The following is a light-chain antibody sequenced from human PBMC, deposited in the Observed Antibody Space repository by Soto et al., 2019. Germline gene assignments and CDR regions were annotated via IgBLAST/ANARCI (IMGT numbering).Light chain of an antibody. J-gene: IGKJ1*01. V-gene: IGKV1-5*03. CDR1: QSISSW. CDR2: KAS. Sequence: IQMTQPSISLAGSVGYSVIITCLASQSISSWLAWYQQKPGKDPKLLIYKASSLESGVPSRFSGSGSETEFTLTISSLQPDDCATYYCQQYSTYWTFGQGTKV. CDR3: QQYSTYWT.